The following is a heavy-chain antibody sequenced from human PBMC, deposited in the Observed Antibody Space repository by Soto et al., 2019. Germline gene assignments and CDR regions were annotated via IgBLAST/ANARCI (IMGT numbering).Heavy chain of an antibody. Sequence: QVQLVQSGAELKNPGTYVKVSCKSAGCTFSSYAISWERQAPGHGHEWMGGFIPFFDTTNYEPKFQCRVTITAEESTSTANMGLRSVSSGDTAVYSGARARPPTATITGPKFAYYGMDVCGQGTTVTVSS. D-gene: IGHD4-4*01. CDR2: FIPFFDTT. CDR3: ARARPPTATITGPKFAYYGMDV. V-gene: IGHV1-69*01. J-gene: IGHJ6*02. CDR1: GCTFSSYA.